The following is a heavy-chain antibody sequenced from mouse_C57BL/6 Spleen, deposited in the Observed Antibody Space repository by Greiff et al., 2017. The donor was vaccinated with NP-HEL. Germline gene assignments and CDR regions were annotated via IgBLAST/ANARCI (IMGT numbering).Heavy chain of an antibody. J-gene: IGHJ3*01. V-gene: IGHV3-6*01. D-gene: IGHD2-3*01. CDR1: GYSITSGYY. CDR2: ISYDGSN. Sequence: EVKLVESGPGLVKPSQSLSLTCSVTGYSITSGYYWNWIRQFPGNKLEWMGYISYDGSNNYNPSLKNRISITRDTSKNQFFLKLNSVTTEDTATYYCARGLLPSFAYWGQGTLVTVSA. CDR3: ARGLLPSFAY.